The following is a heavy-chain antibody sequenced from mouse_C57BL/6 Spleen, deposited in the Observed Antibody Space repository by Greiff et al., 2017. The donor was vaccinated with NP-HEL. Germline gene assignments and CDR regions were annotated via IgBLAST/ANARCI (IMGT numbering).Heavy chain of an antibody. CDR2: ISSGSSTI. V-gene: IGHV5-17*01. CDR1: GFTFSDYG. CDR3: ARNKFAITTVVPYAMDY. J-gene: IGHJ4*01. Sequence: EVKLMESGGGLVKPGGSLKLSCAASGFTFSDYGMHWVRQAPEKGLEWVAYISSGSSTIYYADTVKGRFTISSDNAKNTRFLQMTSLRFEDTAMYYCARNKFAITTVVPYAMDYWGQGTSVTVSS. D-gene: IGHD1-1*01.